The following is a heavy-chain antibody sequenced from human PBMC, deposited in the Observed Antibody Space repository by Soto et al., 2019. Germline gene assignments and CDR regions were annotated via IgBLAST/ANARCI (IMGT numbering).Heavy chain of an antibody. CDR2: IYYSGST. J-gene: IGHJ4*02. D-gene: IGHD4-17*01. Sequence: QVQLQESGPGLVKPSQTLSLTCTVSGGSISSGGYYWSWIRQHPGKGLEWIGYIYYSGSTYYNPSLKTRVTISVDTSKTQFSLKLSSVTAADTAVYYCARKATVTTCFDYWGQGTLVTVSS. CDR1: GGSISSGGYY. CDR3: ARKATVTTCFDY. V-gene: IGHV4-31*03.